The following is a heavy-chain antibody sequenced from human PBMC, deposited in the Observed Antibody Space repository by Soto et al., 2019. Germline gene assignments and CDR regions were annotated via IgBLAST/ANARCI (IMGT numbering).Heavy chain of an antibody. V-gene: IGHV3-48*02. D-gene: IGHD5-12*01. CDR3: ARPSRDGYNYYFDY. CDR2: ISSSSTTI. CDR1: GFTFSTYS. J-gene: IGHJ4*02. Sequence: PGGSLRLSCAASGFTFSTYSMNWVRQAPGKGLEWVSYISSSSTTIYYADSVKGRFTISRDNAKNSLYLQMNSLRDADTAVYYCARPSRDGYNYYFDYWGQGTLVTVS.